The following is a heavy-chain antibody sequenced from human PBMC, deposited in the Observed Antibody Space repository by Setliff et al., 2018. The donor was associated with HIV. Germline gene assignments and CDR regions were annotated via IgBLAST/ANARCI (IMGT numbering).Heavy chain of an antibody. D-gene: IGHD3-10*02. CDR3: VKVSRGTVVRGVILVGYFDY. V-gene: IGHV3-30*02. Sequence: PGGSLRLSCVASGFRFSTYGMHWVRQAPGMGLEWVAFIRSDESDKHYADSVKGRFTISRDNSKNTLYLQMSSLRVEDTAVYYCVKVSRGTVVRGVILVGYFDYWGQGTLVTVSS. J-gene: IGHJ4*02. CDR1: GFRFSTYG. CDR2: IRSDESDK.